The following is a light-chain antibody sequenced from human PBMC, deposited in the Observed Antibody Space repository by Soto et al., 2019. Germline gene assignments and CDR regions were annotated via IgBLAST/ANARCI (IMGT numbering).Light chain of an antibody. CDR1: ENANGH. Sequence: IQMTQSPNTLSASVGDRVSITCRASENANGHLAWYQQKPGKAPKLLIYEASILESGVPSRFSGSGYGSEFTLTIPGLLPEDFVTYYCQQYNDFPSFGQGTKV. CDR3: QQYNDFPS. V-gene: IGKV1-5*03. J-gene: IGKJ1*01. CDR2: EAS.